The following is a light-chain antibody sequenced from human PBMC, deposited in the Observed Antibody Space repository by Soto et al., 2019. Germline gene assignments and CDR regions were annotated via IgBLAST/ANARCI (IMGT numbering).Light chain of an antibody. Sequence: DIQMTQSPSSLSASVGDRVTITCRASESVYRYLNWYQQKPGSAPNLLIYAASNLHSGVPSRFSGSGSGTDFTLIIANLQPEDFATYYCQQSYRTPLTFGGGTKVEI. V-gene: IGKV1-39*01. CDR3: QQSYRTPLT. J-gene: IGKJ4*01. CDR2: AAS. CDR1: ESVYRY.